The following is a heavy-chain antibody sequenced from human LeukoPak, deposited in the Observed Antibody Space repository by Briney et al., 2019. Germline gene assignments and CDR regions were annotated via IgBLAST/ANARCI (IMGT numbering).Heavy chain of an antibody. V-gene: IGHV3-15*07. CDR2: IKRETDGGTI. Sequence: GGSLRLSCAASGFTFSNAWMNWVRQAPGKGLEWLGRIKRETDGGTIDYAAPVKGRFTISRDDSRNTLYLQMDSLKIEDTAVYYCTTDRYYDNSELQFQHWGQGTLVTVSS. CDR3: TTDRYYDNSELQFQH. D-gene: IGHD3-22*01. CDR1: GFTFSNAW. J-gene: IGHJ1*01.